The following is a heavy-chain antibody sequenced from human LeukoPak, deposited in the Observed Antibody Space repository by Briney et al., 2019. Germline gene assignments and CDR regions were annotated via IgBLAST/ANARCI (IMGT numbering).Heavy chain of an antibody. CDR1: GFTFSSYS. CDR2: ISSSSSYI. V-gene: IGHV3-21*01. J-gene: IGHJ3*02. CDR3: ARGKAPRDVFDI. Sequence: GGSLRLSCAASGFTFSSYSMNWVRQAPGKGLEWVSSISSSSSYIYYADSVKGRFTISRDNAKNSLYLQMNSLRAEDTAVYYCARGKAPRDVFDIWDQGTMVTVFS.